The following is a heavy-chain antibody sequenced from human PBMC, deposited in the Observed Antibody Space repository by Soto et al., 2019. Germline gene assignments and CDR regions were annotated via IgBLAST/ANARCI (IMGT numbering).Heavy chain of an antibody. CDR1: GFTFSSYS. J-gene: IGHJ4*02. Sequence: EVQLVESGGGLVKPGGSLRLSCAVSGFTFSSYSMNWVRQAPGKGLEWVSSISSSSSYIYYADSVKGRFTISRDNAKNSLYLQMNSLRAEDTAVYYCARDAYGDYGFDYWGQGTLVTVSS. CDR2: ISSSSSYI. D-gene: IGHD4-17*01. CDR3: ARDAYGDYGFDY. V-gene: IGHV3-21*01.